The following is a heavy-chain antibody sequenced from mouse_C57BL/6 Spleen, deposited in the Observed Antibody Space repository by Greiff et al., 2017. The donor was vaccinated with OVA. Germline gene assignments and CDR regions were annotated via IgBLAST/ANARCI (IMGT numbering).Heavy chain of an antibody. D-gene: IGHD2-5*01. CDR2: IDPEDGDT. CDR3: TSYYSNYWYFDV. J-gene: IGHJ1*03. Sequence: VQLQQSGAELVRPGASVKLSCTASGFNIKDYYMHWVKQRPEQGLEWIGRIDPEDGDTEYAPKFQGKATMTADTSSNTAYLQLSSLTSEDTAVYYCTSYYSNYWYFDVWGTGTTVTVSS. V-gene: IGHV14-1*01. CDR1: GFNIKDYY.